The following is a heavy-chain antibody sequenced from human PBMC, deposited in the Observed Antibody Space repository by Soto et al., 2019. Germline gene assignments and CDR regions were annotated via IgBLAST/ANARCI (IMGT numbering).Heavy chain of an antibody. CDR3: ARGGGFCGGDCYKGGVDY. CDR1: GLTFSPYT. CDR2: ISYDGSNK. D-gene: IGHD2-21*02. J-gene: IGHJ4*02. Sequence: ESGGGVVQPGRSLGLSCAVSGLTFSPYTMHWVRQAPGKGLEWVAVISYDGSNKYYADSVKGRFTISRDNSKNTLYLQMNSLRAEDTAVYYCARGGGFCGGDCYKGGVDYWGQGTLVTVSS. V-gene: IGHV3-30-3*01.